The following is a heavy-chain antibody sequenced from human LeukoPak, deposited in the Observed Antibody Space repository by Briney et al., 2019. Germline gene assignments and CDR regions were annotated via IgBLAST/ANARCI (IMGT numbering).Heavy chain of an antibody. D-gene: IGHD4-23*01. J-gene: IGHJ5*02. CDR3: ARDNSVEDTAWWFDP. CDR1: GYTLTSYY. Sequence: ASVKVSCKASGYTLTSYYMHWVRQPPGQGLEWMGIINPSGGSTSYAQKFQGRVTMTRDMSTSTDYMELSSLRSEDTAVYYCARDNSVEDTAWWFDPWGQGTLVTVSS. CDR2: INPSGGST. V-gene: IGHV1-46*01.